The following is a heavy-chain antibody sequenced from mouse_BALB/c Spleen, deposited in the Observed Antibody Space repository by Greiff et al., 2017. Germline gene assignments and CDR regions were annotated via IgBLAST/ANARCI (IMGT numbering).Heavy chain of an antibody. CDR2: ISTYYGDA. D-gene: IGHD1-1*01. CDR3: ARGRYYGSSYEYAMDY. J-gene: IGHJ4*01. V-gene: IGHV1S137*01. Sequence: VQLQQSGAELVRPGVSVKISCKGSGYTFTDYAMHWVKQSHAKSLEWIGVISTYYGDASYNQKFKGKATMTVDKSSSTAYMELARLTSEDSAIYYCARGRYYGSSYEYAMDYWGQGTSVTVSS. CDR1: GYTFTDYA.